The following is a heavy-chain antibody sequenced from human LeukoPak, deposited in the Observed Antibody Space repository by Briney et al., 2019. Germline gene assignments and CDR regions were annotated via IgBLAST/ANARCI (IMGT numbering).Heavy chain of an antibody. CDR3: ARAVYDYIWGSYRFDY. CDR2: IYYSRST. Sequence: SETLSLTCTVSGGSISSGGYYWSWIRQHPGKGLEWIGFIYYSRSTYYNPSLKSRVTFSVDTSKNQFSLKLSPVNAADTAVYYCARAVYDYIWGSYRFDYWGQGTLVTVSS. CDR1: GGSISSGGYY. J-gene: IGHJ4*02. V-gene: IGHV4-31*03. D-gene: IGHD3-16*02.